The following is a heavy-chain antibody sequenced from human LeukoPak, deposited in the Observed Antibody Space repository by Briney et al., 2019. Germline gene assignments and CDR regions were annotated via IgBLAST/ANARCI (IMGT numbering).Heavy chain of an antibody. V-gene: IGHV3-30-3*01. D-gene: IGHD2-2*01. J-gene: IGHJ4*02. Sequence: PGGSLRLSCAASGFSFSRHAMHWVRQAPGKGLEWVAVISYDGSNKYYADSVKGRFTISRDNSKNTLYLQMNNLRAEDTAVSYCTRGCSNSWNCFEYWGQGTLVTVSS. CDR3: TRGCSNSWNCFEY. CDR2: ISYDGSNK. CDR1: GFSFSRHA.